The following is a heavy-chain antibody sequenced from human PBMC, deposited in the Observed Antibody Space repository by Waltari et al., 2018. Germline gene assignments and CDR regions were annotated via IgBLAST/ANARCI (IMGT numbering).Heavy chain of an antibody. Sequence: QVQLQESGPGLVKPSETLSLTCTVSGGSISSYYWSWIRQPPGQGLEWIGYIYYSGGTDNNPHRKSRVDISEDTSKNQCSRKRSSVTAADTAGYYCARGEGSYYSYWGQGTLVTVSS. CDR2: IYYSGGT. D-gene: IGHD1-26*01. V-gene: IGHV4-59*01. CDR1: GGSISSYY. J-gene: IGHJ4*02. CDR3: ARGEGSYYSY.